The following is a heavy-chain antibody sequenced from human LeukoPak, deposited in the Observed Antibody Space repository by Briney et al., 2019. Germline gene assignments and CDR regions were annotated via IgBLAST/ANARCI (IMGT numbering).Heavy chain of an antibody. Sequence: PGGSLRLSCAASGFTFSSYAMSWVRQAPGKGLEWVSAISGSGGSTYYADSVKGRFTISRDNSKNTLCLQMNSLRAEDTAVYYSAKRGSWGYDCSGYHSYFDYWGQGTLVTVSS. CDR2: ISGSGGST. CDR1: GFTFSSYA. CDR3: AKRGSWGYDCSGYHSYFDY. D-gene: IGHD3-22*01. J-gene: IGHJ4*02. V-gene: IGHV3-23*01.